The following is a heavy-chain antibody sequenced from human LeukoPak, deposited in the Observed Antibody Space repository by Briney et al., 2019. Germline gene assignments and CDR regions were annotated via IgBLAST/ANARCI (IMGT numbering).Heavy chain of an antibody. Sequence: GGSLRLSCAASGFTFSSYAMSWVRQAPGKGLEWVSAINGSGGSTYYADSVKGRFTISRDNSKNTLYLQMNSLRAEDTAVYYCAKDNGHNWNDGVDYWGQGTLVTVSS. CDR2: INGSGGST. D-gene: IGHD1-1*01. CDR1: GFTFSSYA. V-gene: IGHV3-23*01. J-gene: IGHJ4*02. CDR3: AKDNGHNWNDGVDY.